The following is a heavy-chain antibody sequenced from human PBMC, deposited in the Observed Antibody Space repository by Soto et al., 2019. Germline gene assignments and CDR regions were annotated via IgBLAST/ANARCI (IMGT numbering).Heavy chain of an antibody. J-gene: IGHJ4*02. CDR2: IYYTGST. CDR1: GDSISSGGYY. Sequence: SETLSLTCTVSGDSISSGGYYWSWIRQHPGRGLEWIGYIYYTGSTYYSPSLKSRVTMSVDTSKNQLSLTLSSVTPADTAVYFCARLYTYGYYYFDYWGQGTLVTVSS. V-gene: IGHV4-31*03. CDR3: ARLYTYGYYYFDY. D-gene: IGHD5-18*01.